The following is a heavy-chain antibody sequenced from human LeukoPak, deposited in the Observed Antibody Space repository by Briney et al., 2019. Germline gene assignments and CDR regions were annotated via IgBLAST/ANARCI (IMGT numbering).Heavy chain of an antibody. CDR1: GYTFTSYY. J-gene: IGHJ4*02. CDR2: INPNSGGT. D-gene: IGHD5-18*01. CDR3: ARTNRYSYGYVSYFDY. Sequence: GASVKVSCKASGYTFTSYYMHWVRQAPGQGLEWMGWINPNSGGTNYAQKFQGRVTMTRDTSISTAYMELSRLRSDDTAVYYCARTNRYSYGYVSYFDYWGQGTLVTVSS. V-gene: IGHV1-2*02.